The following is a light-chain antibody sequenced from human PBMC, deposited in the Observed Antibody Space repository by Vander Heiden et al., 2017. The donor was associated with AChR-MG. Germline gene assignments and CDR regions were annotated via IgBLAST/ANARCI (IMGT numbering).Light chain of an antibody. CDR3: AVWDDSLNGVV. J-gene: IGLJ2*01. CDR1: SPNVGSNT. CDR2: IND. Sequence: QSVLTQSPSASGPPGQRVTIPCSGSSPNVGSNTVDWYLQLPGAAPKLLIYINDQRPSGVPDRFSGSKSGTSASLAISGLQSEDEADYYCAVWDDSLNGVVFGGGTKLTVL. V-gene: IGLV1-44*01.